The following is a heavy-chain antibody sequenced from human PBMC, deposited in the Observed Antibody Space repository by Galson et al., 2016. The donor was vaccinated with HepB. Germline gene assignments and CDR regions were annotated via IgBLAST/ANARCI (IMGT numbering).Heavy chain of an antibody. V-gene: IGHV1-18*01. CDR3: ARDYGGNSGWFDP. CDR1: GYTFSSYE. D-gene: IGHD4-23*01. J-gene: IGHJ5*02. Sequence: SVKVSCKASGYTFSSYEISWVRQAPGQGLEWLGWTSGTTHAQRVQGRVTLTRSTSLRTAYMELRSLTSEDTAVYYCARDYGGNSGWFDPWGQGTLVTVSS. CDR2: TSGT.